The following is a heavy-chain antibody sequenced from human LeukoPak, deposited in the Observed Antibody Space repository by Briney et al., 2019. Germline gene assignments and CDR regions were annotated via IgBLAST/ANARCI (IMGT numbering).Heavy chain of an antibody. CDR3: AKEDYYDSSGLDV. Sequence: GGSLRLSCAASGFTFSTYGMSWVRQAPGKGLEWVSAISGSGGSTYYADSVKGRFTISRDNSKNTLYLQMNSLRAEDTALYYCAKEDYYDSSGLDVWGKGTTVTISS. V-gene: IGHV3-23*01. J-gene: IGHJ6*04. CDR1: GFTFSTYG. CDR2: ISGSGGST. D-gene: IGHD3-22*01.